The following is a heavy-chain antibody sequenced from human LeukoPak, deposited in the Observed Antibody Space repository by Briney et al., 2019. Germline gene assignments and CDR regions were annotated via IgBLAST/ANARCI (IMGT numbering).Heavy chain of an antibody. CDR2: IRSSSTTI. Sequence: GGSLRLSCAASGFTFSNYSMNWVRQAPGKGLEWVSYIRSSSTTIYYADSVKGRFTISRDNSKNTLYLQMNSLRAEDTAVYYCARDQFPSDYYGSGSPDFWGQGTLVTVSS. V-gene: IGHV3-48*01. D-gene: IGHD3-10*01. CDR3: ARDQFPSDYYGSGSPDF. J-gene: IGHJ4*02. CDR1: GFTFSNYS.